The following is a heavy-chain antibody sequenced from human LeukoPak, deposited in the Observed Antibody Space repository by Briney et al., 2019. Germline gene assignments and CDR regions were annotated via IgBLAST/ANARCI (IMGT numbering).Heavy chain of an antibody. J-gene: IGHJ5*02. Sequence: SVKVSCKASGGTFSSYAISWVRQAPGQGLEWMGGIIPISGTANYAQKFQGRVTITTDESTNTAYMELSSLRSEDTAVYYCAREVVGATLNWFDPWGQGTLVSVSS. CDR2: IIPISGTA. CDR1: GGTFSSYA. D-gene: IGHD1-26*01. V-gene: IGHV1-69*05. CDR3: AREVVGATLNWFDP.